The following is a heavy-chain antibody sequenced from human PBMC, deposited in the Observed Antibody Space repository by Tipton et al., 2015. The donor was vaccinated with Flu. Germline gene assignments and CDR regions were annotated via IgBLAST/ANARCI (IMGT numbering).Heavy chain of an antibody. CDR2: MNGDGSST. CDR3: ARESGDQTDY. CDR1: GFTFSSYW. D-gene: IGHD3-10*01. Sequence: SLRLSCAASGFTFSSYWMHWVRQGPGKGLVWVSRMNGDGSSTSYADSVKGRFTISRDNAKNTVYLQMNSLKAEDTAVYYCARESGDQTDYWGQGTLVTVSS. V-gene: IGHV3-74*01. J-gene: IGHJ4*02.